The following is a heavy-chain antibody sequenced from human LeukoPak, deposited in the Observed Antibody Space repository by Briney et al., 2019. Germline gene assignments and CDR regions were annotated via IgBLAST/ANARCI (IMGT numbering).Heavy chain of an antibody. D-gene: IGHD1-7*01. Sequence: GASVKVSCKASGGTFISYAISWVRQAPGQGLEWMGRIIPIFGTANYAQKFQGRVTITTDESTSTAYMELRSLRSEDTAVYYCARAGTDSLFDYWGQGTLVTVSS. CDR3: ARAGTDSLFDY. V-gene: IGHV1-69*05. CDR2: IIPIFGTA. CDR1: GGTFISYA. J-gene: IGHJ4*02.